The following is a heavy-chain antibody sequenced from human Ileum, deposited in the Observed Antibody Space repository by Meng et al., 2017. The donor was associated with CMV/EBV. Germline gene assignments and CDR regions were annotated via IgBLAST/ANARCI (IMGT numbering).Heavy chain of an antibody. D-gene: IGHD3-10*01. CDR2: IPTYGDST. J-gene: IGHJ4*02. V-gene: IGHV3-23*01. CDR3: AARVGPSGSYYFDS. Sequence: GESLKISCAASGFTFSSYSMNWVRQAPGKGLEWVSTIPTYGDSTYYADFVKGRFTISRDNSKDTLYLEMTSLRAEDTALYYCAARVGPSGSYYFDSWGQGSLVTVSS. CDR1: GFTFSSYS.